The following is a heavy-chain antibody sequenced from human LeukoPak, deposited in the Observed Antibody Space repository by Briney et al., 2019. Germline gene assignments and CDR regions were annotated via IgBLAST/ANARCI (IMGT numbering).Heavy chain of an antibody. V-gene: IGHV4-59*01. CDR2: IHSDGGA. J-gene: IGHJ5*02. CDR3: ASSNLGSLGQFDP. Sequence: SETLSLTCTVSGGSISNYYWSWIRQPPGKGLEWIGFIHSDGGANYNASLNSRATISRDTSRSQVSLKLTSVTAADTAVYYCASSNLGSLGQFDPWGQGTLVTVSS. D-gene: IGHD3-10*01. CDR1: GGSISNYY.